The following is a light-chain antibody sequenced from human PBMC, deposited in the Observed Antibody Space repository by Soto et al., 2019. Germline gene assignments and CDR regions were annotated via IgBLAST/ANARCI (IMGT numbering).Light chain of an antibody. CDR1: GSDVGGYNY. J-gene: IGLJ1*01. CDR2: DVS. V-gene: IGLV2-14*01. Sequence: QSVLTQPASVSGSPGQSITISCTGTGSDVGGYNYVSWYQQHPGKAPKFMIYDVSNRPSGVSNRFSGSKSGNTASLTISGLQAEDEADYYCSSYTTSNTRQIVFGTGTKV. CDR3: SSYTTSNTRQIV.